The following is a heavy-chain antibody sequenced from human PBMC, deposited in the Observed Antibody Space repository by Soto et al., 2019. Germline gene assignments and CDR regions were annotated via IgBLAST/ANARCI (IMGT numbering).Heavy chain of an antibody. Sequence: PSETLSLTCTVSGGSISNSSYSWGWIRQPPGKGPEWIGTFYYSGSTYYNPSLKSRVTISVDTTKNQFFLKLNSVTAADTAVYYCARVQGYCIDTRCSGHYAPAVWGQGTTVTV. CDR1: GGSISNSSYS. CDR3: ARVQGYCIDTRCSGHYAPAV. D-gene: IGHD2-2*01. J-gene: IGHJ6*02. CDR2: FYYSGST. V-gene: IGHV4-39*01.